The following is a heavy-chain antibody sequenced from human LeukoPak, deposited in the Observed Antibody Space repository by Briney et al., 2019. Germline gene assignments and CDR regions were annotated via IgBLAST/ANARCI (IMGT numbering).Heavy chain of an antibody. CDR2: ISSSGSTI. D-gene: IGHD6-6*01. CDR1: GFTFSDYY. CDR3: ARTWGIAAPDNYIDY. Sequence: PGGSLRLSCAASGFTFSDYYMSWIRQAPGKGLEWVSYISSSGSTIYYADSVKGRFTISRDNAKNSLYLQMNSLRAEDTAVYYCARTWGIAAPDNYIDYWGQGTLVTVSS. V-gene: IGHV3-11*01. J-gene: IGHJ4*02.